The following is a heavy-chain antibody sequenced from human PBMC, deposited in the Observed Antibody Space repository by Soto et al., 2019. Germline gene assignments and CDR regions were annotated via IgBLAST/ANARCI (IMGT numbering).Heavy chain of an antibody. CDR2: INPSGGST. J-gene: IGHJ5*02. CDR1: GYGFSIYY. Sequence: ASVNVSWKAAGYGFSIYYMHWVRQAPGQGLEWMGIINPSGGSTSYAQKFQGRVTMTRDTSTSTVYMELSSLRSEDTAVYYCARDWSREVPNNWFDPWGQGTLVTVSS. V-gene: IGHV1-46*01. CDR3: ARDWSREVPNNWFDP. D-gene: IGHD3-10*01.